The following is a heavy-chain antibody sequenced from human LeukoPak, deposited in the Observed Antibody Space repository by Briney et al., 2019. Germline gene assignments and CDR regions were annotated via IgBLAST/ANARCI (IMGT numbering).Heavy chain of an antibody. V-gene: IGHV4-59*01. CDR1: AGSLNNYY. Sequence: SETLSLTCTVSAGSLNNYYWSCIRQPPTGEWEWIGYIHYTGDTKYNPSLEQRVPISVNTSMNQLSLTLQSVLAAETAVYYCARGPPFGELFSRRRSDYYYMDVWGNGTTVTVSS. CDR3: ARGPPFGELFSRRRSDYYYMDV. J-gene: IGHJ6*03. D-gene: IGHD3-16*01. CDR2: IHYTGDT.